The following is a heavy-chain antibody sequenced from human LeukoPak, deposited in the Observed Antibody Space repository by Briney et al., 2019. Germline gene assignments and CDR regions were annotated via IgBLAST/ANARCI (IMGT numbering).Heavy chain of an antibody. CDR2: INPNSGGT. J-gene: IGHJ4*02. D-gene: IGHD3-10*01. V-gene: IGHV1-2*06. CDR3: AREAGDGSGSFDY. Sequence: VSVKVSCKASGYTFTDFYIHWVRQAPGQGLEWMGRINPNSGGTNYAQKFQDRVTMTRDTSISTAYMELSRLRSDDTAVYYCAREAGDGSGSFDYWGQGTLVTVSS. CDR1: GYTFTDFY.